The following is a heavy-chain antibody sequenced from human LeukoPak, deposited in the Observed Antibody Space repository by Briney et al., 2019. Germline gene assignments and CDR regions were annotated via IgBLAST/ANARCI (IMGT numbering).Heavy chain of an antibody. CDR1: GGSFSGYY. D-gene: IGHD4-23*01. CDR3: AGGSRKDYGGNRRRGSSGWYFDL. V-gene: IGHV4-34*01. Sequence: SETLSLTCAVYGGSFSGYYWSWIRQPPGKGLEWIGEINHSGSTNYNPSLKSRVTISVDTSKNQFSLKLSSVTAADTAVYYCAGGSRKDYGGNRRRGSSGWYFDLWGRGTLVTVSS. CDR2: INHSGST. J-gene: IGHJ2*01.